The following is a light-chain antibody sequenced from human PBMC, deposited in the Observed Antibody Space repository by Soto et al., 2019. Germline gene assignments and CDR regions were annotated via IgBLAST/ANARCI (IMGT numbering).Light chain of an antibody. CDR1: QGISDY. CDR2: AAS. J-gene: IGKJ4*01. CDR3: QKYNSAPLT. Sequence: GDRVPITCRASQGISDYLAWYQQKPGKVPKLLIYAASTLQSGVPSRFSGSGAGTDFTLTISSLQPEDIATYYCQKYNSAPLTFGGATKVE. V-gene: IGKV1-27*01.